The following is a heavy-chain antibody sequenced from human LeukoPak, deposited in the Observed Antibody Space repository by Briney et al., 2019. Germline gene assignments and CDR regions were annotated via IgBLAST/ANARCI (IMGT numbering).Heavy chain of an antibody. J-gene: IGHJ4*02. Sequence: SETLSLTCTVSGGSISSSSYYWGWIRQPPGKGLEWIGSIYYTGNTYYNASLKSRVTISIDTSKNQFSLKLTSVTAADTAVYYCAKQTGSGLFILPGGQGTLVTVPS. CDR3: AKQTGSGLFILP. CDR2: IYYTGNT. V-gene: IGHV4-39*01. D-gene: IGHD3/OR15-3a*01. CDR1: GGSISSSSYY.